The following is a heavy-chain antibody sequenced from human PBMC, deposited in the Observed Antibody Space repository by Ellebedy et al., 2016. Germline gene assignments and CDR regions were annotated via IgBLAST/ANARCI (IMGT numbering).Heavy chain of an antibody. CDR1: GGSVSSDY. Sequence: SETLSLTCNVSGGSVSSDYWNWIRRPPGKGLEWIGYVFHTGTTNYNPSLKSRVTMSVDTSKGQFSLRLTSVTAADTAVYYCAKWNGGWNAFDVWGQGTMVTVSS. V-gene: IGHV4-59*02. D-gene: IGHD1-1*01. CDR3: AKWNGGWNAFDV. J-gene: IGHJ3*01. CDR2: VFHTGTT.